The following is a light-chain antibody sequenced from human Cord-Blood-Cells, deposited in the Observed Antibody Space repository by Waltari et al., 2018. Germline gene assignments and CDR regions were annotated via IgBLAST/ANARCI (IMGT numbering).Light chain of an antibody. V-gene: IGLV1-40*01. CDR3: QSYDSSLSGSV. CDR2: GNR. CDR1: SSNIGAGYD. Sequence: QSVLTQPPSVSGAPGQRVTISCTGSSSNIGAGYDVHWYQQLPGTAPQLLIYGNRTRPSGVPDRFSGSKSGTSASLAITGLQAEDEADYYCQSYDSSLSGSVFGGGTKLTVL. J-gene: IGLJ3*02.